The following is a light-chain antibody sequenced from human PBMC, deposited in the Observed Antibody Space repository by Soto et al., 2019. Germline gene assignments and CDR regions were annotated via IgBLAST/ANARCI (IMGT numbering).Light chain of an antibody. CDR1: QSVSSN. CDR3: QQYGSSPRT. J-gene: IGKJ1*01. Sequence: EMVMTQSPATLSVSPGERATLSCRASQSVSSNLAWYQQKPGQAPRLLIYGASKRATGIPDRFSGSGSGTDFTLTISRLEPEDFAVYCCQQYGSSPRTFGQGTKVDIK. CDR2: GAS. V-gene: IGKV3-20*01.